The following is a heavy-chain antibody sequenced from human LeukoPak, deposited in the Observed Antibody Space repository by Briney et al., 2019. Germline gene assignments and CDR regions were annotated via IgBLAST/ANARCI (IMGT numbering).Heavy chain of an antibody. CDR1: GYTFTSYD. D-gene: IGHD3-3*01. J-gene: IGHJ6*03. CDR2: MNPNSGNT. V-gene: IGHV1-8*03. Sequence: ASVKVSCKAPGYTFTSYDINWVRQATGQGLEWMGWMNPNSGNTGYAQKFQGRVTITRNTSISTAYMELSSLRSEDTAVYYCARGTRGYYDFWSGPSPYYYYYYMDVWGKGTTVTVSS. CDR3: ARGTRGYYDFWSGPSPYYYYYYMDV.